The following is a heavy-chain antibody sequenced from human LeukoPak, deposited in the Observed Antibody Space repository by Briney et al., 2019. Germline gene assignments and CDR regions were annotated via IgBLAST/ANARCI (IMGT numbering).Heavy chain of an antibody. CDR1: GDSVSSNSAT. V-gene: IGHV6-1*01. CDR3: ARGSSSNSWYFDY. CDR2: TYYRSKWYN. D-gene: IGHD6-13*01. Sequence: SRTLSLTCAISGDSVSSNSATWTWIRQSPSRGLEWLGRTYYRSKWYNDYAVSVKSRITINPDTSRNQFSLQLNSVTPEDTAVYYCARGSSSNSWYFDYWDQGTLVTVSS. J-gene: IGHJ4*02.